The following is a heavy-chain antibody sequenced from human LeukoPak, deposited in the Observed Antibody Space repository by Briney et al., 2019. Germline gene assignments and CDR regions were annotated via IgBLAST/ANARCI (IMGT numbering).Heavy chain of an antibody. Sequence: SETLSLTCTVSGGSISSGNYYWSWIRQPAGKGLEWIGRIYTSGSTNYNPSLKSRVTMSVDTSKSQFSLKLSSVTAADTAVYYCARDRYATPKRAFDIWGQGTMVTVSS. D-gene: IGHD2-8*01. J-gene: IGHJ3*02. CDR2: IYTSGST. CDR1: GGSISSGNYY. V-gene: IGHV4-61*02. CDR3: ARDRYATPKRAFDI.